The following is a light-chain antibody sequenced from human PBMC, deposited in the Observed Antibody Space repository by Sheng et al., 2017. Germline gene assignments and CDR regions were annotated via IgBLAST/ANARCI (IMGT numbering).Light chain of an antibody. Sequence: QSALTQPASVSGSPGQSITISCTGTSSDVGRYNSVSWFQQYPGKAPKLMIYDVYDRPSGVSDRFSGSKSGNTASLTISGLQAEDEADYYCSSLTSSSSIVFGIWTKVTVL. CDR1: SSDVGRYNS. J-gene: IGLJ1*01. CDR3: SSLTSSSSIV. CDR2: DVY. V-gene: IGLV2-14*01.